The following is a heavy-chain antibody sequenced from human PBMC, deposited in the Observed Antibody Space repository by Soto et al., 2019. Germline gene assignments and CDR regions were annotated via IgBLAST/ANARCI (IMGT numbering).Heavy chain of an antibody. Sequence: QLQLQESGPGLVKPSETLSLTCTVSGGSISRSSYYWGWIRQPPGKGLGWIGSIYYSGSTYYNPSLRSRLTVAVDTSKNQFSLKLSSVTAADTAVYYCARHSAGDSHYWGQGTLVTVSS. CDR1: GGSISRSSYY. CDR3: ARHSAGDSHY. D-gene: IGHD2-21*02. CDR2: IYYSGST. V-gene: IGHV4-39*01. J-gene: IGHJ4*02.